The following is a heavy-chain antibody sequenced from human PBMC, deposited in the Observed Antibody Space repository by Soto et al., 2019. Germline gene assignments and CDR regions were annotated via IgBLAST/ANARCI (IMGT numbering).Heavy chain of an antibody. CDR2: IIPIFGTA. CDR3: ARDGSGYRSRASPMDV. CDR1: GDTFSSYA. V-gene: IGHV1-69*01. Sequence: QVQLVQSGAEVKKPGSSVKVSCKASGDTFSSYAISWVRQAPGQGLEWMGGIIPIFGTANYAQKFQGRVTITADESTSTAYMELSSLRSEDPAGYYCARDGSGYRSRASPMDVWGQGTTVTVSS. D-gene: IGHD3-22*01. J-gene: IGHJ6*02.